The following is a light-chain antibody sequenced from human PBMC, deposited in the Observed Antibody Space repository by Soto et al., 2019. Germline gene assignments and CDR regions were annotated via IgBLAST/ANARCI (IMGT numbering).Light chain of an antibody. J-gene: IGLJ2*01. Sequence: SSELTQPLSVSVAPGKTARITCGGNNIGSKSVHWYQQKPGQAPVLVIYYDSDRPSGIPERFSGSNSGNTATLTISRGEAGDEADYYCQVWDSSSDHPVFGGGTKLTVL. CDR1: NIGSKS. V-gene: IGLV3-21*04. CDR3: QVWDSSSDHPV. CDR2: YDS.